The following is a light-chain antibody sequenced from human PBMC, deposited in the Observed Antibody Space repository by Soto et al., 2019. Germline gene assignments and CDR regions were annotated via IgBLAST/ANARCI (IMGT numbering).Light chain of an antibody. Sequence: IQITQSPSSLAASVGDIVTITCRASQSISSYLNWYQQKPGKAPKLMIYAASSLRSGVPSRLSGSGDGTDFTITISSLQNEDIATYYCQQSYSNLWTFGQGTKVDIK. CDR3: QQSYSNLWT. V-gene: IGKV1-39*01. CDR1: QSISSY. CDR2: AAS. J-gene: IGKJ1*01.